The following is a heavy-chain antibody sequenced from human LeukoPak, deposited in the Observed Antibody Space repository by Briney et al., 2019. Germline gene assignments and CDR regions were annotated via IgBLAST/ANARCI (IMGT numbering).Heavy chain of an antibody. D-gene: IGHD6-19*01. CDR3: ARAMVEQWLIYDY. CDR2: IYHSGST. V-gene: IGHV4-38-2*01. Sequence: SETLSLTCAVSGYSISSGYYWGWIRQPPGKRLEWIGSIYHSGSTYYNPSLKSRVTISVDTSKNQFSLKLSSVTAADTAVYYCARAMVEQWLIYDYWGQGTLVTVSS. J-gene: IGHJ4*02. CDR1: GYSISSGYY.